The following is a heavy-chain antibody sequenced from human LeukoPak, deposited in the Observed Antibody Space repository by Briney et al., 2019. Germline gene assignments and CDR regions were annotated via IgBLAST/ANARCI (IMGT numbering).Heavy chain of an antibody. Sequence: PGGSLRLSCAASGFTLSSYGVHWVRQAPGKGLEGVAGIGYDGSNEYYADSVKGRFTISRDNSKTTLYLQMNSLRAEDTAVYYCASSVVRGVYYYYYGMDVWGQGNTVTVSS. CDR2: IGYDGSNE. D-gene: IGHD3-10*01. J-gene: IGHJ6*02. CDR1: GFTLSSYG. V-gene: IGHV3-33*01. CDR3: ASSVVRGVYYYYYGMDV.